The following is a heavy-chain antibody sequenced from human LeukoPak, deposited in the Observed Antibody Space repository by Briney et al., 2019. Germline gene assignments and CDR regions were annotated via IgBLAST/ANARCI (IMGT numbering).Heavy chain of an antibody. J-gene: IGHJ2*01. CDR1: GDSLSGYH. CDR2: IYYSGST. V-gene: IGHV4-59*12. CDR3: ARLAVTNYWYFDL. D-gene: IGHD2-21*02. Sequence: SETLSLTCIVSGDSLSGYHWSWIRQPPGQGLEWIGYIYYSGSTYYNPSLKSRVTISVDTSKNQFSLKLSSVTAADTAVYHCARLAVTNYWYFDLWGRGTLVTVSS.